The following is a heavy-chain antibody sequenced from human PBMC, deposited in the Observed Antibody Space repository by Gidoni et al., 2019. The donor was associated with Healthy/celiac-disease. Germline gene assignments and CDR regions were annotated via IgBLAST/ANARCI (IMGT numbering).Heavy chain of an antibody. CDR2: ISGSGGST. D-gene: IGHD6-6*01. J-gene: IGHJ5*02. V-gene: IGHV3-23*04. CDR1: GCTWGSHA. CDR3: AKSLGLSSSSSENWFDP. Sequence: EVQGVESGGGLVQPGGSLRRSWAAAGCTWGSHAMSWVRQAPGKGLEGVSAISGSGGSTYYADSVKGRFTISRDHSKNTLSLQMNSLRAEDTAVYYCAKSLGLSSSSSENWFDPCGQGTLVTVSS.